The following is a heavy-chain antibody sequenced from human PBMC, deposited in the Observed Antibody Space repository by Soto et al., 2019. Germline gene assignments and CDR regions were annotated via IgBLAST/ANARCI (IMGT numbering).Heavy chain of an antibody. Sequence: PGGSLRLSCAASGFTFSNAWMSWVRQAPGKGLEWVGRIKSKTDGGTTDYAAPVKGRFTISRDDSKNTMYLQMNSLKTEDTAVYYCTVLATYYYDSSGYYKFDYWGQGTLVTVSS. D-gene: IGHD3-22*01. CDR1: GFTFSNAW. J-gene: IGHJ4*02. CDR2: IKSKTDGGTT. V-gene: IGHV3-15*01. CDR3: TVLATYYYDSSGYYKFDY.